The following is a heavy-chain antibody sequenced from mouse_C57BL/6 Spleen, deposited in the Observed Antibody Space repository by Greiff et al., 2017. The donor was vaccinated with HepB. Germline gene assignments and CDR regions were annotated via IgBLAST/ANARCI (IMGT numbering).Heavy chain of an antibody. J-gene: IGHJ1*03. CDR1: GYTFTSYW. Sequence: VQLQQSGTVLARPGASVKMSCKTSGYTFTSYWMHWVKQRPGQGLEWIGAIYPGNSDTSYNQKFKGKAKLTAVTSASTAYMELSSLTNEDSAVYYCTRRDYDGSSYPYWYFDVWGTGTTVTVSS. CDR2: IYPGNSDT. D-gene: IGHD1-1*01. CDR3: TRRDYDGSSYPYWYFDV. V-gene: IGHV1-5*01.